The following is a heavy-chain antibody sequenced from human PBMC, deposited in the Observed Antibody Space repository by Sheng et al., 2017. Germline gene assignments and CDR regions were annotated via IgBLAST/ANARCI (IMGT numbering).Heavy chain of an antibody. V-gene: IGHV3-15*01. Sequence: EVQLVESGGGLVKPGGSLRLSCAASGFTFSNAWMSWVRQAPGKGLEWVGRIKSKTDGGTTDYAAPVKGRFTISRDDSKNTLYLQMNSLKTEDTAVYYCTTLGYCSSTSCYGGYYYYYMDVWGKGTTVTVSS. J-gene: IGHJ6*03. CDR3: TTLGYCSSTSCYGGYYYYYMDV. CDR1: GFTFSNAW. D-gene: IGHD2-2*01. CDR2: IKSKTDGGTT.